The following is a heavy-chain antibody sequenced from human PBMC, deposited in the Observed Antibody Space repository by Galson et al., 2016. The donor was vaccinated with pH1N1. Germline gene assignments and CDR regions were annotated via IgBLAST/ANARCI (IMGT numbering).Heavy chain of an antibody. CDR1: GYSVTRNY. CDR3: ARRYYFDY. Sequence: SVKVSCKASGYSVTRNYMHWVRQAPGQGLEWMGIIDPSDGTTTYSQKFRGRITMTRDTPTNSVYMELSSLTSDDTAVYYCARRYYFDYWGQGTLITVSS. J-gene: IGHJ4*02. V-gene: IGHV1-46*01. CDR2: IDPSDGTT.